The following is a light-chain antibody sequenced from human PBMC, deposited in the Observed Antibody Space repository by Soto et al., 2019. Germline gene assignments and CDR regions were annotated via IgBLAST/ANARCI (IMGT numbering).Light chain of an antibody. CDR1: SSDVGHSNH. V-gene: IGLV2-14*03. CDR2: GVT. CDR3: NSYTISTTYV. Sequence: QSVLTRPASVSGSPGQSITISCTGSSSDVGHSNHVSWYQQHPGKAPKLIIYGVTNRPSGISNRFSGSKSGSTASLTISGLQPEDEADYYCNSYTISTTYVFGTGTKLTVL. J-gene: IGLJ1*01.